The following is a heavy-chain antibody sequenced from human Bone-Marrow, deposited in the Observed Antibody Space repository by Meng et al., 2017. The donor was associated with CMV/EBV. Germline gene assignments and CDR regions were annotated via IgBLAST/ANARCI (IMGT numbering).Heavy chain of an antibody. Sequence: GGSLRLSCKGSGYSFTSYWIGWGRQMPGKGLEWMGIIYPGDSDTRYSPSFQGQVTISADKSISTAYLQWSSLKASDTAMYYCARHPRLWLDGMDVWGQGTTVTVSS. V-gene: IGHV5-51*01. D-gene: IGHD5-18*01. CDR3: ARHPRLWLDGMDV. CDR2: IYPGDSDT. CDR1: GYSFTSYW. J-gene: IGHJ6*02.